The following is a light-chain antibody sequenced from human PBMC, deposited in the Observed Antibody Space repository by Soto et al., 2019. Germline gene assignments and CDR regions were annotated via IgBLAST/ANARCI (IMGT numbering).Light chain of an antibody. CDR3: QQYDNSVWT. J-gene: IGKJ1*01. CDR2: GAS. CDR1: QSVSTNN. V-gene: IGKV3-20*01. Sequence: IVVTQSPCGLCSSPLERCTLSGRASQSVSTNNLAWYQQRPGQAPRLLIYGASRRATGIPDRFSGSGSGTDFTLTISRLEPEDLAVYYCQQYDNSVWTFGQGTKVDIK.